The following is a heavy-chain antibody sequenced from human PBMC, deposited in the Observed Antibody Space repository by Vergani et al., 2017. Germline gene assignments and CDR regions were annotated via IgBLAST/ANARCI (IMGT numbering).Heavy chain of an antibody. CDR2: ISGSGGST. J-gene: IGHJ5*02. Sequence: EVQLLESGGGFVQPGGSLRLSCSASGFTFSSYAMIWVRQAPGNGLEWVSAISGSGGSTYYADSVKGRLTISRDNSKNTLYLQMNSLSAEDTAVYYCAKDSARFKAWSQGTLVTVSS. D-gene: IGHD3-10*01. V-gene: IGHV3-23*01. CDR3: AKDSARFKA. CDR1: GFTFSSYA.